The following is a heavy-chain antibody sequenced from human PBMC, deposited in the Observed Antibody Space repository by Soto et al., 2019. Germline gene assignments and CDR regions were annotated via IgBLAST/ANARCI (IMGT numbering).Heavy chain of an antibody. CDR2: ISYDGSNK. CDR3: GKEGDLFFDY. CDR1: GFTFSSYG. Sequence: QVQLVESGGGVVQPGRSLRLSCAASGFTFSSYGMHWVRQAPGKGLEWVAVISYDGSNKYYADSVKGRFTISRDNSKNTLYLQMNSLRAEDTAVYYCGKEGDLFFDYWGQGTLVTVSS. D-gene: IGHD3-10*01. V-gene: IGHV3-30*18. J-gene: IGHJ4*02.